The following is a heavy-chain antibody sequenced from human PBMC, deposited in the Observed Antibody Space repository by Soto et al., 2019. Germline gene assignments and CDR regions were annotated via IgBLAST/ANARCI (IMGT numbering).Heavy chain of an antibody. J-gene: IGHJ5*02. CDR2: IWYDGSNK. D-gene: IGHD3-10*01. CDR1: GFTFSSYG. Sequence: GGSLRLSCAASGFTFSSYGMHWVRQAPGKGLEWVAVIWYDGSNKYYADSVKGRFTISRDNSKNTLYLQMNSLRAEDTAVYYCARRYGSGSIFRFDPWGQGTLVTVSS. CDR3: ARRYGSGSIFRFDP. V-gene: IGHV3-33*01.